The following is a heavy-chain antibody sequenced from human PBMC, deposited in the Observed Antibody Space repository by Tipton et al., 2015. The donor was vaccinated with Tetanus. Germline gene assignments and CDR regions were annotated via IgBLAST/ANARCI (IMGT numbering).Heavy chain of an antibody. CDR1: GGSISSGGYY. Sequence: GLVKPSQTLSLTCTVSGGSISSGGYYWSWIRQHPGKGLEWIGDIYNSGSTYYNPSLKSRVTKSVDTSKNQFSLKLNSVTAADTAVYYCARDQARGARGWNYFDYWGQGSLVTVSS. CDR3: ARDQARGARGWNYFDY. D-gene: IGHD1-26*01. CDR2: IYNSGST. V-gene: IGHV4-31*03. J-gene: IGHJ4*02.